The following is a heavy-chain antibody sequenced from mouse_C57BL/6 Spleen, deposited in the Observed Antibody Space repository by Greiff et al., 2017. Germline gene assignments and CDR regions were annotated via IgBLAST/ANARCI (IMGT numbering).Heavy chain of an antibody. Sequence: QVQLQQPGAELVRPGSSVKLSCKASGYTFTSYWMDWVKQRPGQGLEWIGNIYPSDSETHYNQKFKDKATLTVDKSSSTAYMQLSSLTSEDSAVYYCAREGSLTWFAYWGQGTLVTVSA. J-gene: IGHJ3*01. CDR2: IYPSDSET. CDR3: AREGSLTWFAY. CDR1: GYTFTSYW. V-gene: IGHV1-61*01. D-gene: IGHD6-1*01.